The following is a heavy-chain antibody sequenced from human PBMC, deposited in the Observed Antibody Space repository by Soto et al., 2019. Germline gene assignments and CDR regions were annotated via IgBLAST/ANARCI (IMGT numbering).Heavy chain of an antibody. Sequence: SETLSLTCTVSGGSISSYYWSWIRQSPGKGLEWIGYISYSGSTEYNPSLKSRVTISVDTSKNQFSLKLSSVTAADTAVYYCARHLSTTAAPLPFDYWGQGSLVTVSS. CDR3: ARHLSTTAAPLPFDY. D-gene: IGHD1-1*01. CDR2: ISYSGST. J-gene: IGHJ4*02. V-gene: IGHV4-59*08. CDR1: GGSISSYY.